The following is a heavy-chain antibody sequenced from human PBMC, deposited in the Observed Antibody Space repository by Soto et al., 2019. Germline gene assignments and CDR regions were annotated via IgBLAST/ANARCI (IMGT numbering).Heavy chain of an antibody. V-gene: IGHV3-53*01. D-gene: IGHD3-16*01. CDR3: ASDGRGLGKLSLFEY. CDR1: GFTVNSDY. J-gene: IGHJ4*02. Sequence: EVQLVESGGGLIQPGGSLRLSCAASGFTVNSDYMNGIRQTPGKGLEWVAFIYNGESTHYADSVKGRFTISSDRSKNTLYLQMNSLRIEDTAVYYCASDGRGLGKLSLFEYWGQGTLVTVSS. CDR2: IYNGEST.